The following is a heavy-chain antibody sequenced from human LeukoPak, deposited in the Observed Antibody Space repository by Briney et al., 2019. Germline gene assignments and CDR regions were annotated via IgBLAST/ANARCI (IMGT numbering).Heavy chain of an antibody. Sequence: ASVKVSCKASGYTFTSYGIGWVRQAPGQGLEWMGWISAYNGNTNYAQKLQGRVTMTTDTSTSTAYMELRSLRSDDTAVYYCARDRFRITMVRGVIGYWGQGTLATVSS. CDR3: ARDRFRITMVRGVIGY. CDR1: GYTFTSYG. J-gene: IGHJ4*02. CDR2: ISAYNGNT. V-gene: IGHV1-18*01. D-gene: IGHD3-10*01.